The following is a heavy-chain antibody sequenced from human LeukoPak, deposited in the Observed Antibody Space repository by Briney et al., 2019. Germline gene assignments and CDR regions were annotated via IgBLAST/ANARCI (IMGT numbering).Heavy chain of an antibody. J-gene: IGHJ4*02. CDR3: ARNTSTLYKGFDY. CDR2: IGNVGGDI. D-gene: IGHD2-2*01. V-gene: IGHV3-11*01. Sequence: PGGSLRLSCAASGFTFSDYYMIWIRQAPGKGLEWVSYIGNVGGDIYYADSVKGRFTISRDNAKNSLYLQMNSLRAEDTAVYYCARNTSTLYKGFDYWGQGTLVTVSS. CDR1: GFTFSDYY.